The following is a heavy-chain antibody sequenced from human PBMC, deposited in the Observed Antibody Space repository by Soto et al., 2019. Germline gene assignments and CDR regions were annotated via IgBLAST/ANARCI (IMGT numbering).Heavy chain of an antibody. J-gene: IGHJ5*02. D-gene: IGHD3-3*01. CDR2: INPSGGST. Sequence: SVKVSCKASGYTFTSYYMHWVRQAPVQGLEWMGIINPSGGSTSYAQKFQGRVTMTRDTSTSTVYMELSSLRSEDTAVYYCARDPPFTIFGVAPFDPWGQGTLVTVSS. CDR1: GYTFTSYY. V-gene: IGHV1-46*01. CDR3: ARDPPFTIFGVAPFDP.